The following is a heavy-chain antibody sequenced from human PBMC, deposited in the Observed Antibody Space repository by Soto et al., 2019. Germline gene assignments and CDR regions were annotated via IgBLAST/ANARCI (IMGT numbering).Heavy chain of an antibody. CDR1: GGSFSGYY. CDR2: INHSGST. Sequence: SETLSLTCAVYGGSFSGYYCSWIRQPPGKGLEWIGEINHSGSTNYNPSLKSRVTISVDTSKNQFSLKLSSVTAADTAVYYCARAGYYGSGSYYNAVPKYNWFDPWGQGTLVTVSS. V-gene: IGHV4-34*01. CDR3: ARAGYYGSGSYYNAVPKYNWFDP. D-gene: IGHD3-10*01. J-gene: IGHJ5*02.